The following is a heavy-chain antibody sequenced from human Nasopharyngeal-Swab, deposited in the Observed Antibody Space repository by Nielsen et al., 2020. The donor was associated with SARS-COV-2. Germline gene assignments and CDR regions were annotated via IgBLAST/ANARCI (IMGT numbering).Heavy chain of an antibody. J-gene: IGHJ4*02. CDR3: NGKPSYYDFWSGYSNFDY. V-gene: IGHV3-49*03. Sequence: GESLKISCTASGFTFGDYAMSWFRQAPGKGLEWVGFIRSKAYGGTTEYAASVKGRFTISRDDSKSIAYLQMNSLKTEDTAVYYYNGKPSYYDFWSGYSNFDYWGQGTLVTVSS. CDR1: GFTFGDYA. D-gene: IGHD3-3*01. CDR2: IRSKAYGGTT.